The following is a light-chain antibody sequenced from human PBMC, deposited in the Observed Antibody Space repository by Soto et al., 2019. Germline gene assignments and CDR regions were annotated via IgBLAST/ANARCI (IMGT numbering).Light chain of an antibody. J-gene: IGKJ5*01. CDR1: VSVSSR. V-gene: IGKV3-11*01. Sequence: EIVLTPSPVTLSLSPVDRAALSCRASVSVSSRLAWYQQKPGQAPKLLTYDISKRATGIPARFSGSGSGTDFTLTITSLEPEDFAVYYCQQRDYWQVTFGQGTRLEIK. CDR3: QQRDYWQVT. CDR2: DIS.